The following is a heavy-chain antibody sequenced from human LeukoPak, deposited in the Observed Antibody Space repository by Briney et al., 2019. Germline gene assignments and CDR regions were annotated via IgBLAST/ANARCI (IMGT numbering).Heavy chain of an antibody. V-gene: IGHV5-51*01. CDR2: IYPGDSDT. CDR3: ARRVDSYWFFDY. D-gene: IGHD1-26*01. Sequence: GESLKISCKGSGYSFTSYWIGWVRQKPGKGLEWMGIIYPGDSDTRYIPSFQGQVTISADKSINTAYLQWSSLKASDTAMYYCARRVDSYWFFDYWGQGTLVTVSS. J-gene: IGHJ4*02. CDR1: GYSFTSYW.